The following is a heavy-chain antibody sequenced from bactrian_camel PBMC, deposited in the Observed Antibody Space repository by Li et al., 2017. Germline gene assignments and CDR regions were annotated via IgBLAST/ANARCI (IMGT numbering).Heavy chain of an antibody. V-gene: IGHV3S54*01. CDR2: IYTGGGGA. CDR1: PGPITRHHC. J-gene: IGHJ4*01. D-gene: IGHD3*01. Sequence: HVQLVESGGTSIQPGESLKLSCKASPGPITRHHCIGWFRRAPGKEREVVAGIYTGGGGAYYAGSVKGRFTISRDNAKDTLYLQMNSLKIEDTAVYYCALGSSRQATMTARGKGTQVTVS.